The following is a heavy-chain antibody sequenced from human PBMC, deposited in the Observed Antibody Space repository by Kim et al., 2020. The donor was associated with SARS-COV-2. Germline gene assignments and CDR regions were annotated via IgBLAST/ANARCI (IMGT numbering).Heavy chain of an antibody. Sequence: GGSLRLSCAASGFTFSSYDMHWVRQAPGKGLEWVSAIGTAGDTYYPGSVKGRFTISRENAKNSLYLQMNSLRAGDTAVYYCARTSDKRITMVRGNYGMDVWGRGTTVTVAS. D-gene: IGHD3-10*01. CDR3: ARTSDKRITMVRGNYGMDV. V-gene: IGHV3-13*01. J-gene: IGHJ6*02. CDR1: GFTFSSYD. CDR2: IGTAGDT.